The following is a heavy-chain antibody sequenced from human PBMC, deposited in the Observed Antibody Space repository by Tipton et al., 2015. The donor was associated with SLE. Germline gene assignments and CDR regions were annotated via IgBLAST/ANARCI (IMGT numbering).Heavy chain of an antibody. J-gene: IGHJ4*02. CDR3: ARAGDIVVVPAALTPLDY. Sequence: SLRLSCAASGFTFSSYWMHWVRQAPGKGLVWVSRINSDGSSTSYADSVKGRFTISRDNAKNTLYLQMNSLRAEDTAVYYCARAGDIVVVPAALTPLDYWGQGTLVTVSS. CDR2: INSDGSST. CDR1: GFTFSSYW. D-gene: IGHD2-2*01. V-gene: IGHV3-74*01.